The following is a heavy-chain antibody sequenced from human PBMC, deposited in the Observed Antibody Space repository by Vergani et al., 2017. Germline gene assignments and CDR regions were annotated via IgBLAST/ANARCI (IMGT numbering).Heavy chain of an antibody. V-gene: IGHV1-18*01. CDR1: GYTFTSYG. J-gene: IGHJ6*02. Sequence: QVQLVQSGAEVKKPGASVKVSCKASGYTFTSYGISWVRQAPGQGLEGMGWISAYNGNTNYEQKLQGIVTMTTDKSTSTAYMELRSLRSDDTALYYCASQGVVPAAMRLYGMDVWGQGTTVTVSS. CDR3: ASQGVVPAAMRLYGMDV. CDR2: ISAYNGNT. D-gene: IGHD2-2*01.